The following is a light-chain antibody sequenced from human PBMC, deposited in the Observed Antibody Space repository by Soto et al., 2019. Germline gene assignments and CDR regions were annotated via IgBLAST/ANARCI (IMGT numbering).Light chain of an antibody. CDR2: NTS. CDR1: TGAVTSGFY. V-gene: IGLV7-43*01. Sequence: QAVVTQEPSLTVSPGGTVTLTCASNTGAVTSGFYPNWFQQKPGQAPRALIYNTSKKYSWTPARFSGSLLGDKAALTLSGVQPEDEADYYCLLYYGGARLWVFGGGTQLTVL. CDR3: LLYYGGARLWV. J-gene: IGLJ3*02.